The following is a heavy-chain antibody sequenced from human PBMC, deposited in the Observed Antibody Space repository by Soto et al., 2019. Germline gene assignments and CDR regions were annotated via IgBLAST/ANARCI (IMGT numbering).Heavy chain of an antibody. Sequence: GASVKVSCKASGGTFSSYAISWVRQAPGQGLEWMGGINAGNGNTKYSQKFQGRVTITRDTSASTAYMELSSLRFEDTAVYFCATAIADDAFDIWGRGTMVT. CDR3: ATAIADDAFDI. J-gene: IGHJ3*02. CDR1: GGTFSSYA. CDR2: INAGNGNT. D-gene: IGHD2-2*01. V-gene: IGHV1-3*01.